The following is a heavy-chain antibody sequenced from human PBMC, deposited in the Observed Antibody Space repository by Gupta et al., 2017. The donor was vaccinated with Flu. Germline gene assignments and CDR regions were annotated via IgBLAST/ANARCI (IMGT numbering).Heavy chain of an antibody. J-gene: IGHJ4*02. D-gene: IGHD4-17*01. CDR2: ISSSSSYI. CDR1: S. V-gene: IGHV3-21*01. CDR3: ARVSFRREYGDLQFDY. Sequence: SMNWVRQAPGKGLEWVSSISSSSSYIYYADSVKGRFTISRDNAKNSLYLQMNSLRAEDTAVYDCARVSFRREYGDLQFDYWGQGTRGTVSA.